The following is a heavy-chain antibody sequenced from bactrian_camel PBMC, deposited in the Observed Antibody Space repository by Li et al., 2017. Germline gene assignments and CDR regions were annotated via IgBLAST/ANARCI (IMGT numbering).Heavy chain of an antibody. D-gene: IGHD8*01. Sequence: VQLVESGGGSVQAGETLTLSCTASGLSFDDSDIGWHRQAPEKEREMVARITGSGETTYAHSVKGRFTISRDILRKMVYLQMNNLKPEDTAMYRCHALCGPWIEAHYWGEGTQVTVS. J-gene: IGHJ4*01. CDR3: HALCGPWIEAHY. CDR2: ITGSGET. CDR1: GLSFDDSD. V-gene: IGHV3S61*01.